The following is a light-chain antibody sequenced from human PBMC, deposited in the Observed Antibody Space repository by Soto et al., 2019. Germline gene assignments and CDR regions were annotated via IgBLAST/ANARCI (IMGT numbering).Light chain of an antibody. CDR2: WAS. Sequence: DIVMTQSPDSLAVSLGERATINCKSSQSVLYSSNNKNYLAWYQQKPGQPPKLLIYWASIRESGVPDRFSGSGSGTDFTLTISSLQAEDVAVYYCQQYYSTPLTFGPGTKVGIK. CDR3: QQYYSTPLT. J-gene: IGKJ3*01. V-gene: IGKV4-1*01. CDR1: QSVLYSSNNKNY.